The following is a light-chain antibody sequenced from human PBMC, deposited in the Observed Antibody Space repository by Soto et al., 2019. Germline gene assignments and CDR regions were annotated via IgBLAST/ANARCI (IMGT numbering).Light chain of an antibody. J-gene: IGKJ5*01. Sequence: EILLTPSPGPLSLSPGERATLSCRTSQTVSSPYFAWYQQRPGQAPRLLFSDASTRATGIPDRFSCSGSGRDFTLTISRLEPEDSAVYYCQQFGSSPITFGQGTRLEIK. CDR1: QTVSSPY. CDR2: DAS. V-gene: IGKV3-20*01. CDR3: QQFGSSPIT.